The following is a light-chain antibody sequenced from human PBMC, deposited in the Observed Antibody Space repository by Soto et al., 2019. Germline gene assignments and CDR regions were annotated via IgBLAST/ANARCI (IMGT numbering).Light chain of an antibody. V-gene: IGLV1-40*01. CDR3: QSYDSSLSVV. Sequence: QPVLTQPPSVSGAPGQRVTISCTGSSSNIGAGYDVHWYQQLPGTAPKLLIYGNSNRPSGVPDRFSGSKSGTSASLAITGLQAEDEAAYSCQSYDSSLSVVFGGGTKLTVL. CDR2: GNS. J-gene: IGLJ2*01. CDR1: SSNIGAGYD.